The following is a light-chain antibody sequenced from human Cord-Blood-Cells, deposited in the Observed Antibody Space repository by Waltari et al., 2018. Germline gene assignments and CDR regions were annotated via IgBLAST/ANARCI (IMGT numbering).Light chain of an antibody. CDR2: EVS. V-gene: IGLV2-8*01. CDR3: SSYAGSNNYV. Sequence: QSALTQPTSPSGSPGQSVTISCTATSRDGGGYNSPSWYQQHPGKATKLMIYEVSKRPSGVPDRFSGSKSGNTASLTVSGLQAEDEADYYCSSYAGSNNYVFGTGTKVTVL. CDR1: SRDGGGYNS. J-gene: IGLJ1*01.